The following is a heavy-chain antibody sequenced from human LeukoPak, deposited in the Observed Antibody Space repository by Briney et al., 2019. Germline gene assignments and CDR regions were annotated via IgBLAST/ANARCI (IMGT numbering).Heavy chain of an antibody. Sequence: GGALRLSCAASGFTFSSYAMSWVRQAPGKGLEWVSAISGSGGSTYYADSVKGRFTISRDNSKNTLYLQMNSLRAEDTAVYYCANIRGGRSGSYEDYWGQGTLVTVSS. CDR2: ISGSGGST. CDR1: GFTFSSYA. V-gene: IGHV3-23*01. D-gene: IGHD3-10*01. CDR3: ANIRGGRSGSYEDY. J-gene: IGHJ4*02.